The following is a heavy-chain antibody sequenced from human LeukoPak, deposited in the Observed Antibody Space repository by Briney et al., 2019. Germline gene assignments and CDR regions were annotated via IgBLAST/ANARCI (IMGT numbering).Heavy chain of an antibody. CDR1: GGSISSYY. V-gene: IGHV4-59*01. D-gene: IGHD3-3*01. J-gene: IGHJ4*02. CDR3: ARTYLDFWSGYFDY. CDR2: IYDSGST. Sequence: PSETLSLTCTVSGGSISSYYWSWIRQPPGKGLEWIAYIYDSGSTKYNPSLQSRVTISIDTSKNQFSLKLSSVTAADTAVYYCARTYLDFWSGYFDYWGQGTLVTVSS.